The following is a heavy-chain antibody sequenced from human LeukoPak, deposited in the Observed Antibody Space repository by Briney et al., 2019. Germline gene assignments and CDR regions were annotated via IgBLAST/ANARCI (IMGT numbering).Heavy chain of an antibody. CDR3: AREYDDILTGLSDY. D-gene: IGHD3-9*01. CDR2: ISSSSSYI. Sequence: GGSLRLSCAASGFTFSSYSMNWVRQAPGKGLEWVSSISSSSSYIYYADSVKGRFTISRDNAKNSLYLQMNSLRAEDTAVYYCAREYDDILTGLSDYWGQGTLVTVSS. J-gene: IGHJ4*02. CDR1: GFTFSSYS. V-gene: IGHV3-21*01.